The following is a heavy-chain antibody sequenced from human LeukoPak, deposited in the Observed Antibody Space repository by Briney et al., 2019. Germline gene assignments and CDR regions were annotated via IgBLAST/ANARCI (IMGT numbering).Heavy chain of an antibody. CDR1: GFTFSSYA. CDR2: ISYDGSNK. Sequence: PGGSLRLSCAASGFTFSSYAMHWVRQAPGKGLEWVAVISYDGSNKYYADSVKGRFTISRDNSKNTLYLQMNSLRAEDTAVYYCARDEGIAAFDPWGQGTLVTVSS. J-gene: IGHJ5*02. V-gene: IGHV3-30*04. D-gene: IGHD6-13*01. CDR3: ARDEGIAAFDP.